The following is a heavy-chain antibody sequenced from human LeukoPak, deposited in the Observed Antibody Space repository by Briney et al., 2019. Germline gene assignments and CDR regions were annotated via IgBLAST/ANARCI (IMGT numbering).Heavy chain of an antibody. V-gene: IGHV3-30-3*02. Sequence: GGSLRLSCAASGFTFSSYAMHWVRQAPGKGLEWVAVISYDGSNKYYADSVKGRFTISRDNSKNTLYLQMNSLRAEDTAVYYCAKPWRGVTDFTAPFDYWGQGTLVTVSS. CDR3: AKPWRGVTDFTAPFDY. D-gene: IGHD2-21*02. CDR1: GFTFSSYA. J-gene: IGHJ4*02. CDR2: ISYDGSNK.